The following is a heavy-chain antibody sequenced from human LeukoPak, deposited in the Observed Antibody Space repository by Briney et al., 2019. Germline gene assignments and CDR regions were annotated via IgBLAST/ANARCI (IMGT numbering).Heavy chain of an antibody. V-gene: IGHV1-46*01. CDR2: INPSGGST. Sequence: ASVKVSCKASGYTCTTYYMHWLRQAPGQGLEWWGIINPSGGSTSYAQKCQGRVTMTRDTSTSPVYMELSSLRSEDTAVYYCTAAGNRRGDYWGQGTMVTVSS. CDR1: GYTCTTYY. CDR3: TAAGNRRGDY. J-gene: IGHJ4*02. D-gene: IGHD6-13*01.